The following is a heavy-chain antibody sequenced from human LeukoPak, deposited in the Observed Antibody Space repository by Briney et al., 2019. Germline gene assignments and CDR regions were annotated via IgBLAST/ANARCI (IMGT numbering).Heavy chain of an antibody. CDR1: GGSISSGGYY. CDR2: IYYSGST. J-gene: IGHJ2*01. D-gene: IGHD2-15*01. Sequence: PSQTLSLTCTVSGGSISSGGYYWSWIRQHPGKGLEWIGYIYYSGSTYYNPSLKSRVTISVDTSKNQFSLELSSVTAADTAVYYCARLVAATVRYFDLWGRGTLVTVSS. CDR3: ARLVAATVRYFDL. V-gene: IGHV4-31*03.